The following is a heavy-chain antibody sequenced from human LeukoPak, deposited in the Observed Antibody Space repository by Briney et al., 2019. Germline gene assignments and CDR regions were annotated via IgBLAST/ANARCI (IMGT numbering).Heavy chain of an antibody. J-gene: IGHJ4*02. CDR2: INSDGSST. D-gene: IGHD2-15*01. V-gene: IGHV3-74*01. Sequence: PGGSLRLSCAASGFTFSSYWMHWVRQVPGKGLVWVSRINSDGSSTTYADSVKGRFTISRDNAKNTLYLQMNSLRDEDTGVYYCVRRYCSGGSCYGAFDYWGEGTLVTVSS. CDR3: VRRYCSGGSCYGAFDY. CDR1: GFTFSSYW.